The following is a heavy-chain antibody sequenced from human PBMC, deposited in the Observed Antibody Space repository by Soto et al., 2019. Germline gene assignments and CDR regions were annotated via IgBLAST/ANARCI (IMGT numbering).Heavy chain of an antibody. V-gene: IGHV1-69*06. CDR3: ARGSGADAFDI. D-gene: IGHD7-27*01. Sequence: QVQLVQSGAEVKKPGSSVKVSCKVSGGTFNIRWVRQAPGQGLEWMGGIIPVIDTANYARKFHGRVVISADRATNIDYMEMMSLTLEDTAVYYCARGSGADAFDIWGQGTMVTVSS. J-gene: IGHJ3*02. CDR1: GGTFN. CDR2: IIPVIDTA.